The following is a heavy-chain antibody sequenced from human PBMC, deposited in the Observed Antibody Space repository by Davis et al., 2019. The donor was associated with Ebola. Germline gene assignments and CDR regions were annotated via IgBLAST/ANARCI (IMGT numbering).Heavy chain of an antibody. CDR2: INHIGST. D-gene: IGHD1-26*01. CDR1: GGSISSSNW. Sequence: SETLSLTCAVSGGSISSSNWWSWVRQPPGKGLEWIGEINHIGSTNYNPSLKSRVTISVDTSKNQFSLKLSSVTAADTAVYYCAGGSRELIDYWGQGTLVTVSS. CDR3: AGGSRELIDY. V-gene: IGHV4-4*02. J-gene: IGHJ4*02.